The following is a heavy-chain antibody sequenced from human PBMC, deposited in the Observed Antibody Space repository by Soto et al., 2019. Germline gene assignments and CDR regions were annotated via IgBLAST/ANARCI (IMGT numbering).Heavy chain of an antibody. CDR2: ISGSGGST. CDR1: GFTFSSYA. CDR3: ARRSSGWYFDY. J-gene: IGHJ4*02. V-gene: IGHV3-23*01. Sequence: EVQLLESGGGLVQPGGSLRLSCAASGFTFSSYAMTWVRQAPGKGLEWVSVISGSGGSTYYADTVKGRFTISRDNSKNTLYLQMNSLRAEDTAVYYCARRSSGWYFDYWGQGTLVTVSS. D-gene: IGHD6-19*01.